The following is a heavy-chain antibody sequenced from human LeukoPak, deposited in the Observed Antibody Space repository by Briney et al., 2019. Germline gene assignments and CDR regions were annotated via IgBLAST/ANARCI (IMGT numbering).Heavy chain of an antibody. CDR2: IRSKANSYAT. CDR3: ISSWLEETGAFDI. D-gene: IGHD3-22*01. V-gene: IGHV3-73*01. CDR1: GFTFSGSA. J-gene: IGHJ3*02. Sequence: PGGSLRLSCAASGFTFSGSAMHWVRQASGKGLEWVGRIRSKANSYATAFAASVKGRFTISRDDSKNTAYLQMNSLKTEDTAVYYCISSWLEETGAFDIWGQGTMVTVSS.